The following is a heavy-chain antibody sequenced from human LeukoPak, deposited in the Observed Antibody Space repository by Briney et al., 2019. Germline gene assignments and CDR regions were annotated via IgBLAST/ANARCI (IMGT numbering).Heavy chain of an antibody. CDR1: GGSISSGGYS. Sequence: SETLSLTCAVSGGSISSGGYSWSWIRQPPGKGLEWIGYIYHSGSTYYNPSLKSRVTISVDTSKNQFSLKLSSVTAADTAVYYCARGFDFRDAFDIWGQGTMVTVSS. J-gene: IGHJ3*02. D-gene: IGHD3-9*01. CDR2: IYHSGST. CDR3: ARGFDFRDAFDI. V-gene: IGHV4-30-2*01.